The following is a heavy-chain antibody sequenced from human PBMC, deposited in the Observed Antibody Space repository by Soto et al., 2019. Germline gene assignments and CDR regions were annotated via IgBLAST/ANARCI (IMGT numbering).Heavy chain of an antibody. D-gene: IGHD3-10*01. CDR1: GGCFSGYY. CDR2: INHSGST. V-gene: IGHV4-34*01. J-gene: IGHJ6*02. Sequence: SETLSLTCAVYGGCFSGYYWSWIRQPPGKGLEWIGEINHSGSTNYNPSLMSRVTISVDTSKNQFSLKLSSVTAADTAVYYCARERRYYGSGSVGYYYYYGMDVWGQGTTVTVSS. CDR3: ARERRYYGSGSVGYYYYYGMDV.